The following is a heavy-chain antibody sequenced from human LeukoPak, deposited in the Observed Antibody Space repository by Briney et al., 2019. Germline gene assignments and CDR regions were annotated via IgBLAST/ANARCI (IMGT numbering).Heavy chain of an antibody. J-gene: IGHJ4*02. CDR2: INPNSGGT. CDR1: GYTFTAYY. Sequence: ASVKVSCTASGYTFTAYYMYWVRQAPGQGLEWMGWINPNSGGTNYAQKFQGRVTMTRDTSISTAYMELSRLRSDDTAVYYCARSTAVADNADYWGQGTLVTVSS. V-gene: IGHV1-2*02. D-gene: IGHD6-19*01. CDR3: ARSTAVADNADY.